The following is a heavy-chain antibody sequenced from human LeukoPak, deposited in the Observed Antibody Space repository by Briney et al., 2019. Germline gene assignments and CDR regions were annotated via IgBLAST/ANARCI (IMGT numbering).Heavy chain of an antibody. D-gene: IGHD2-21*02. CDR1: GGSISSYY. Sequence: SETLSLTCIVSGGSISSYYWTWIRQPPGKGLEWIGYIFYSGNTKYNPSLESRVTISVDISKSQFSLRLSSVTAADTVVYYCARGGVVTTYDYWGQGILVTVSS. CDR3: ARGGVVTTYDY. V-gene: IGHV4-59*01. J-gene: IGHJ4*02. CDR2: IFYSGNT.